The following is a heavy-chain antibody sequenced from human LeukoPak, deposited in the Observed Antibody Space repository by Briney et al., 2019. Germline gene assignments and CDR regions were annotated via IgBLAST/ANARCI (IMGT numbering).Heavy chain of an antibody. Sequence: PGGSLRLSCAASAFTFNRYWMSWVRQAPGKGLEWVANIKEDGSEKYYVDSVKGRFTISRDNVKSSLYLQMNSLKAEDTAVYYCARRWFSIWRQWLALSPDWYFDLWGRGTLVTVSS. V-gene: IGHV3-7*01. D-gene: IGHD6-19*01. CDR3: ARRWFSIWRQWLALSPDWYFDL. CDR1: AFTFNRYW. CDR2: IKEDGSEK. J-gene: IGHJ2*01.